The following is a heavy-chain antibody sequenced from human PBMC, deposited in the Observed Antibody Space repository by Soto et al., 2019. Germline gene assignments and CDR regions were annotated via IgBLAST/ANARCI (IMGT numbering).Heavy chain of an antibody. J-gene: IGHJ6*02. Sequence: GLLRLACAASGFTFRNAWMSWVRQAPGKGLEWVGRIRSKGDGETTDYAAPVRGRFTISRDDSKNTFFLQMNSLKAEDTAVYYCTTDQAGGYFYYFGVVVWGQGTTVTVSS. V-gene: IGHV3-15*01. D-gene: IGHD2-15*01. CDR1: GFTFRNAW. CDR3: TTDQAGGYFYYFGVVV. CDR2: IRSKGDGETT.